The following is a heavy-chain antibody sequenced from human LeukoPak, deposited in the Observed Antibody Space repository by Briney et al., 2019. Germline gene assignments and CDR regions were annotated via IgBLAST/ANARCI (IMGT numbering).Heavy chain of an antibody. V-gene: IGHV4-39*01. CDR2: IYYSGRT. J-gene: IGHJ4*02. CDR3: AKQGSGSDLSYYFDY. CDR1: GGSISSSSYD. Sequence: SETLSLTCTVSGGSISSSSYDWGWLRQPPGKGLEWIGSIYYSGRTYYNPSLKSRVTISVDTSNNQFCLKLGPVTAADTAVYSCAKQGSGSDLSYYFDYWGQGTLVTVSS. D-gene: IGHD6-19*01.